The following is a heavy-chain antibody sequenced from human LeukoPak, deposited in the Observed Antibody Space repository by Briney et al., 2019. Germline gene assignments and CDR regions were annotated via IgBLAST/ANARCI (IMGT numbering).Heavy chain of an antibody. D-gene: IGHD6-13*01. J-gene: IGHJ6*03. Sequence: PSETLSLTCTVSGDSVTTTNFYWGWIRQAPGKGLEWIGSLYYGVNTYYKPSLKSRVTISVATSPNQFSLILTSVTAADTGVYYWARLRVQQLASSYYLDVSGKGTTVTVSS. CDR2: LYYGVNT. V-gene: IGHV4-39*01. CDR1: GDSVTTTNFY. CDR3: ARLRVQQLASSYYLDV.